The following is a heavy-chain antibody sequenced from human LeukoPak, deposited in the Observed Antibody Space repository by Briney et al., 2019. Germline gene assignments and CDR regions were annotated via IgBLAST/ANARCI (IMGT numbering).Heavy chain of an antibody. CDR3: ARVAYFDWLLSCPFFDY. D-gene: IGHD3-9*01. CDR2: INHSGST. CDR1: GGSFSGYY. V-gene: IGHV4-34*01. J-gene: IGHJ4*02. Sequence: SETLSLTCAVYGGSFSGYYWSWIRQPPGKGLEWIGEINHSGSTNYNPSLKSRVTISVDTSKNQFSLKLSSVTAADTAVYYCARVAYFDWLLSCPFFDYWGQGTLVTVSS.